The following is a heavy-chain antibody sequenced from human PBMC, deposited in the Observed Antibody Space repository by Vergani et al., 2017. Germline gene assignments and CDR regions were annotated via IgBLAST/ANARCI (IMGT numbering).Heavy chain of an antibody. CDR2: IHPADSDT. CDR1: GYSFTNYW. D-gene: IGHD3-22*01. J-gene: IGHJ4*02. V-gene: IGHV5-51*01. Sequence: EVQLVQSGADVKKPGESLKISCQISGYSFTNYWIGCVRQMPGKGLEWMGIIHPADSDTRYSPSFQGQVTISVDKSISTAYLQRSSLRASDSAMYYCARLYGRDSSGSKYFDYWGQGTMVTVSS. CDR3: ARLYGRDSSGSKYFDY.